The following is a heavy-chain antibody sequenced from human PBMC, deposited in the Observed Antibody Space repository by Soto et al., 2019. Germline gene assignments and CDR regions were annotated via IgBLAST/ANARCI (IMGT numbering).Heavy chain of an antibody. CDR2: LYYSGST. CDR3: ARTRIVVVPAAEQQWLVGGGFGYGMDV. V-gene: IGHV4-39*01. D-gene: IGHD2-2*01. CDR1: GGSSSSSSYY. J-gene: IGHJ6*02. Sequence: SETLALNCTVSGGSSSSSSYYWGWIRQHTGQGLEWIGSLYYSGSTYYNPSLKSRVTISVDTSKNQFSLKLSSVTAADTAVYYCARTRIVVVPAAEQQWLVGGGFGYGMDVWGQGTTVTVYS.